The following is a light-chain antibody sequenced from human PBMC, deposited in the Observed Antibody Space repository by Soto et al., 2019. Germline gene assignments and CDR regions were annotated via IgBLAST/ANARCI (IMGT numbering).Light chain of an antibody. J-gene: IGLJ1*01. Sequence: QSVLTQPPSVSGAPGQRVTISCTGSSSNIGAGYDVNWYQQLPGAAPKFLIYGNSNRPSGVPDRFSGSKSGTSASLAITGLQAEDEADYYCQSYDSRLSAYVFGNGTKVTV. CDR1: SSNIGAGYD. V-gene: IGLV1-40*01. CDR2: GNS. CDR3: QSYDSRLSAYV.